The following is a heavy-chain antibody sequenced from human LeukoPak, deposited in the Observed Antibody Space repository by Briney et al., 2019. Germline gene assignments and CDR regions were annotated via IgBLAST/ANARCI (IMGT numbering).Heavy chain of an antibody. D-gene: IGHD3-22*01. CDR1: GFTFSSYV. V-gene: IGHV3-23*01. CDR2: ISGSGGST. CDR3: AKESDSSGYELDY. J-gene: IGHJ4*02. Sequence: GGSLRLSCAASGFTFSSYVMSWVRKAPGKGLEGVSGISGSGGSTYYADSVKGRFTISRDNSKNTLYLQMNSLRAEDTAVYYCAKESDSSGYELDYWGQGTLVTVSS.